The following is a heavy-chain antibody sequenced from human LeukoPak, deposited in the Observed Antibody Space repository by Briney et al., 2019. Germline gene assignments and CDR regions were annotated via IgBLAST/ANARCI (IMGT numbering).Heavy chain of an antibody. CDR3: ARAPPGDRGMGYLDY. D-gene: IGHD3-10*01. J-gene: IGHJ4*02. Sequence: PSETLSLTCTVSGGSITSYYWSWIRQPPGKGLEWIGFISDIGSTNHNLSLKSRVTISIDTSKNQFSLKLRSVTAADTAVYYCARAPPGDRGMGYLDYWGQGTLVTVSS. CDR1: GGSITSYY. V-gene: IGHV4-59*01. CDR2: ISDIGST.